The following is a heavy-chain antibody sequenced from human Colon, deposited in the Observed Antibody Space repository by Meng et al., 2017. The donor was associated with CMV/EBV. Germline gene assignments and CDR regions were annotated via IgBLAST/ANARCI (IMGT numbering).Heavy chain of an antibody. V-gene: IGHV4-61*01. Sequence: SETLSLTCTVSGVSVTTSSYYWSWIRQTPGKGLQWIGYISDRGSTNFNPSLKSRVSISVDKSKNQFSLKLTSVTAADTAVYYCARDREFAMDVWGQGTTVTVSS. CDR2: ISDRGST. CDR1: GVSVTTSSYY. CDR3: ARDREFAMDV. J-gene: IGHJ6*02.